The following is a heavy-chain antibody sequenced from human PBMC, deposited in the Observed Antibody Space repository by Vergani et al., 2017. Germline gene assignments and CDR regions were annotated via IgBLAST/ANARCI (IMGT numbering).Heavy chain of an antibody. V-gene: IGHV1-46*01. CDR3: ARGCGSTSCYKGGEDWFDP. CDR2: INPSGGST. D-gene: IGHD2-2*02. CDR1: GYTFTSYY. Sequence: QVQLVQSGAEVKKPGASVKVSCQASGYTFTSYYIHWVRQAPGQGLEWMGIINPSGGSTNYAQKFQGRVTMTRDTSTSTVFMELSSLGSEDTAVYYCARGCGSTSCYKGGEDWFDPWGQGTLVTVSS. J-gene: IGHJ5*02.